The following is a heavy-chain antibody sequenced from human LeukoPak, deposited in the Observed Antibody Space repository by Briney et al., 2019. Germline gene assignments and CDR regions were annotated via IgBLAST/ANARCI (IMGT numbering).Heavy chain of an antibody. CDR3: ARLIVVVPAAIEPYNWCDP. Sequence: SVKVSCKASGGTFSSYAISWVRQAPGQGLEWMGGIIPIFGTANYAQKFQGRVTITADESTSTAYMELSSLRSEDTAVYYCARLIVVVPAAIEPYNWCDPWGQGTLVTVSS. V-gene: IGHV1-69*13. J-gene: IGHJ5*02. CDR2: IIPIFGTA. D-gene: IGHD2-2*01. CDR1: GGTFSSYA.